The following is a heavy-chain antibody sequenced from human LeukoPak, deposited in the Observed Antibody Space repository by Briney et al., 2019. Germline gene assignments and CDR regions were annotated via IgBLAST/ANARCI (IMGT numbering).Heavy chain of an antibody. CDR3: ARGLNYYDSSGRYYYMDV. J-gene: IGHJ6*03. Sequence: SETLSHTCAVYGGSFSGYYWSWIRQPPGKGLEWIGEINHSGSTNYNPSLKSRVTISVDTSKNQFTLKLSSVTAADTAVYYCARGLNYYDSSGRYYYMDVWGRGTTVTVSS. D-gene: IGHD3-22*01. CDR1: GGSFSGYY. CDR2: INHSGST. V-gene: IGHV4-34*01.